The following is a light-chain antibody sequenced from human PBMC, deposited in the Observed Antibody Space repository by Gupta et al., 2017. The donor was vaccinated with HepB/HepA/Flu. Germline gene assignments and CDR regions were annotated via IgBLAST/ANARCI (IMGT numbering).Light chain of an antibody. CDR2: QDK. CDR3: QSLDASGRV. J-gene: IGLJ3*02. Sequence: SDELTQPPSVSVSPGQTARITCSGDTLSRQYTYWYQQRPGQAPILIIFQDKERPPGIPERFSASSSGTTAPLTISDVQSEDAADYFCQSLDASGRVFGGGTKLTVL. CDR1: TLSRQY. V-gene: IGLV3-25*03.